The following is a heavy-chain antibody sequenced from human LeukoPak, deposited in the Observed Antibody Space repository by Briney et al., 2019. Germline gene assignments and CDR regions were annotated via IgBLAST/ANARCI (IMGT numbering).Heavy chain of an antibody. Sequence: GGSLRLSCAASGFTVTENYMSWVRQAPGKGLEWVSIIHSGGSTYYVDSVKGRFTISRHISKNTVYLQMNNLSAEDTAVYYCAREDDGFDIWGEGTVVTVSS. CDR1: GFTVTENY. CDR2: IHSGGST. CDR3: AREDDGFDI. V-gene: IGHV3-53*04. J-gene: IGHJ3*02.